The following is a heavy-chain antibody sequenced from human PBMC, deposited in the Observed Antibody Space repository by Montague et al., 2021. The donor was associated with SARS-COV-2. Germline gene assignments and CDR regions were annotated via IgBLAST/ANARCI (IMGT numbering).Heavy chain of an antibody. D-gene: IGHD3-9*01. V-gene: IGHV4-39*01. CDR3: ARPVPYYDILSSSTNWFDP. J-gene: IGHJ5*02. CDR1: GGSISSSSYY. Sequence: SETLSLTCTVSGGSISSSSYYWGWIRQPPGKGLEWIGSIYYSGSTYYNPSLKSRVTISVDTSKNQFSLKLSSVTAADTAVYYCARPVPYYDILSSSTNWFDPWGQGTLVTVSS. CDR2: IYYSGST.